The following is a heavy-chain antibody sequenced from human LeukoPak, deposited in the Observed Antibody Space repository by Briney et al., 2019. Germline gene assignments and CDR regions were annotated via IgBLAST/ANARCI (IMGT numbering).Heavy chain of an antibody. V-gene: IGHV4-59*01. CDR3: ARVGPYYYMDV. D-gene: IGHD3-16*01. CDR2: IYYSGST. Sequence: SETLSLTCTVSGGSISSYYWSWIRQPPGKGLEWIGYIYYSGSTNYNPSLKSRVTISVDTSKNQFSLKLSPVTAADTAVYYCARVGPYYYMDVWGKGTTVTISS. CDR1: GGSISSYY. J-gene: IGHJ6*03.